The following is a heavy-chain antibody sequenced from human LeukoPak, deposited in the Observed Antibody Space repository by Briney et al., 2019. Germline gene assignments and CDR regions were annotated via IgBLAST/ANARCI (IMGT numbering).Heavy chain of an antibody. CDR1: GGSFSGSY. V-gene: IGHV4-34*01. D-gene: IGHD3-10*01. CDR2: INRNGDA. CDR3: ARGSGSGSYYDH. J-gene: IGHJ4*02. Sequence: SETLSLTCAVYGGSFSGSYRSWIRQSPGKGLEWIGEINRNGDAHYNSSLKSRVTISVDTAKNQFSLKLNSVTAADAAVYYCARGSGSGSYYDHWGQGTLVTVSS.